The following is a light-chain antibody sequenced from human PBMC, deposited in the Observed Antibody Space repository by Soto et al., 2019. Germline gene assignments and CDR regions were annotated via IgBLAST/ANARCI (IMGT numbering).Light chain of an antibody. J-gene: IGLJ1*01. V-gene: IGLV2-14*01. CDR3: SSYTSSSTYV. CDR1: SSAVGGYNY. CDR2: EVS. Sequence: QSVLTQPASVSGSPGQSITISCTGTSSAVGGYNYVAWYQQHPGKAPKLMIYEVSNRPSGVSNRFSGSKSGNTASLTISGLQDEDEADYYCSSYTSSSTYVFGTGTKLTVL.